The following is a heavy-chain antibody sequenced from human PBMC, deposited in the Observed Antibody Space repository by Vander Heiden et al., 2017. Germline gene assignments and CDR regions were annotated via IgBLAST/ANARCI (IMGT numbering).Heavy chain of an antibody. V-gene: IGHV4-4*07. CDR3: VGNYYDSRGYYFIDS. D-gene: IGHD3-22*01. Sequence: QVQLQESGPGLVRPSETLSLTCPVSGGSMGNYYWTWLRQPAGKALEWLGRIYTGGSTNYNPSLKSRVTMSVATSKNQFSLKLTSVTAADTAVYYCVGNYYDSRGYYFIDSWGQGTLVTVS. CDR1: GGSMGNYY. J-gene: IGHJ4*02. CDR2: IYTGGST.